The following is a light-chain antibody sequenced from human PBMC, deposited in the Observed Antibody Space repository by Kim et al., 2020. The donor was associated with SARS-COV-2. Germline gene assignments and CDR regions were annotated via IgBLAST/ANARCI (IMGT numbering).Light chain of an antibody. CDR3: SSYTTSGTYV. CDR1: SSDVGDYKY. CDR2: DVT. J-gene: IGLJ1*01. V-gene: IGLV2-14*03. Sequence: QSALTQSASVSGSPGRTITISCTATSSDVGDYKYVSWYQQHPLRAPKLMIYDVTERPSGVSHRFSASKSGNTASLTISGLLPEDEADYYCSSYTTSGTYVFGTGTKVTVL.